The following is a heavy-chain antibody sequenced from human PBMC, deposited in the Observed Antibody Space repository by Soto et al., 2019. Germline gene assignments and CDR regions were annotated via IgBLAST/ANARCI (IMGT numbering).Heavy chain of an antibody. CDR1: GFTFNNYW. Sequence: EVQLVESGGGLVQPGGSLRLSCAASGFTFNNYWMHWVRQAPGKGLVWVSHMNSDGSGTSYADSVKGRFTISRDNAKNTLYLQMNSLRAEDTALHYCARDNTVGAFDIWGQGTMVTVSS. D-gene: IGHD4-4*01. V-gene: IGHV3-74*01. CDR3: ARDNTVGAFDI. CDR2: MNSDGSGT. J-gene: IGHJ3*02.